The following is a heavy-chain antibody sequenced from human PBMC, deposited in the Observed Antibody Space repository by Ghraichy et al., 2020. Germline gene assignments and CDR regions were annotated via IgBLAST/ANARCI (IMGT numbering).Heavy chain of an antibody. D-gene: IGHD4-11*01. CDR3: AKFRLPWGAFDI. CDR1: GFTFRSYA. Sequence: RGSLRLSCAASGFTFRSYAMNWVRQAPGKGLEWVATISSSGRSTFYADSVKGRFTISRDNSKNTLYLQMNSLRAEDTALYYCAKFRLPWGAFDIWGQGTRVTVSS. V-gene: IGHV3-23*01. J-gene: IGHJ3*02. CDR2: ISSSGRST.